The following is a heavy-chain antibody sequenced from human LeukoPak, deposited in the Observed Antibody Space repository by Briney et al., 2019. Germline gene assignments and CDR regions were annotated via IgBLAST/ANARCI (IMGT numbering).Heavy chain of an antibody. D-gene: IGHD6-13*01. CDR1: GGSFSGYY. CDR2: INHSGST. Sequence: PSETLSLTCAVYGGSFSGYYWSWIRQPPGKGLEWIGEINHSGSTNYNPSLKSRVTISVDTSKNQFPLKLSSVTAADTAVYYCAILYSSSWYFDYWGQGTLVTVSS. V-gene: IGHV4-34*01. J-gene: IGHJ4*02. CDR3: AILYSSSWYFDY.